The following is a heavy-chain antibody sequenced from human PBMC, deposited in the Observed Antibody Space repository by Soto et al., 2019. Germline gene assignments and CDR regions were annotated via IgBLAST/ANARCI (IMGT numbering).Heavy chain of an antibody. CDR3: ARDSSGYSLNTFDY. D-gene: IGHD3-22*01. J-gene: IGHJ4*02. V-gene: IGHV3-30-3*01. Sequence: QVQLVESGGGVVQPGRSLRLSCAASGFTFSSYAMHWVRQAPGKGLEWVAVISYDGSNKYYADSVKGRFTISRDNSKNTLYLQMNSLRAEDTAVYYCARDSSGYSLNTFDYWGQGTLVTVSS. CDR1: GFTFSSYA. CDR2: ISYDGSNK.